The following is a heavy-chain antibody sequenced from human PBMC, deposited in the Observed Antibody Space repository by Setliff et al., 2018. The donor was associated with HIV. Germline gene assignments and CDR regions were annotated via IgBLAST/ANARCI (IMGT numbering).Heavy chain of an antibody. D-gene: IGHD1-26*01. J-gene: IGHJ4*02. CDR2: STPILDTT. V-gene: IGHV1-69*05. CDR1: GGTFSSYG. CDR3: ARDVGGSQKFDY. Sequence: GASVKVSCKASGGTFSSYGITWVRQAPGQGLEWMGGSTPILDTTNYAQKFQGRVTISTDESTSTAYMELSNLRSEDTAVYYCARDVGGSQKFDYWGQGTLVTVSS.